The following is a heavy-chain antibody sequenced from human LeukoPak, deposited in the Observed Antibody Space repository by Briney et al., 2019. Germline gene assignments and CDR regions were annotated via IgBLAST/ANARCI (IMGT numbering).Heavy chain of an antibody. CDR2: IIPIFGTA. D-gene: IGHD2-15*01. CDR1: GYTFTSYA. Sequence: GASVKVSCKASGYTFTSYAISWVRQAPGQGLEWMGGIIPIFGTANYAQEFQGRVTITADESTSTAYMELSSLRSEDTAVYYCARDSPYCSGGGCYSPPTSPTFDYWGQGTLVTVSS. J-gene: IGHJ4*02. CDR3: ARDSPYCSGGGCYSPPTSPTFDY. V-gene: IGHV1-69*13.